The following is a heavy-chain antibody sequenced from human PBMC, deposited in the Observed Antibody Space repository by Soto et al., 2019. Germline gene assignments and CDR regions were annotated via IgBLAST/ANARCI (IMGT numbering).Heavy chain of an antibody. V-gene: IGHV1-69*13. CDR2: IIPIFGTA. CDR3: ASHHGPPIAAAATLDWSGDYYYYYGMDV. J-gene: IGHJ6*02. D-gene: IGHD6-13*01. CDR1: GGTFSSYA. Sequence: GASVKVSCKASGGTFSSYAISWVRQAPGQGLEWMGGIIPIFGTANYAQKFQGRVTITADESTSTAYMELSSLRSEDTAVYYCASHHGPPIAAAATLDWSGDYYYYYGMDVWGQGTTVTVSS.